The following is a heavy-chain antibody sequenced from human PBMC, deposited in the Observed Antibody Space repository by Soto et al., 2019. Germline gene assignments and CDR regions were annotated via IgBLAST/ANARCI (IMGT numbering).Heavy chain of an antibody. Sequence: ASVKVSCKASGYTFTGYYMHWVRQAPGQGLEWMGWINPNSGGTNYAQKFQGWVTMTRDTSISTAYMELSRLRSDDTAVYYCARTPNYDFCSGYQTEDYYYGMDVWGQGTTVTVSS. CDR2: INPNSGGT. D-gene: IGHD3-3*01. J-gene: IGHJ6*02. CDR3: ARTPNYDFCSGYQTEDYYYGMDV. V-gene: IGHV1-2*04. CDR1: GYTFTGYY.